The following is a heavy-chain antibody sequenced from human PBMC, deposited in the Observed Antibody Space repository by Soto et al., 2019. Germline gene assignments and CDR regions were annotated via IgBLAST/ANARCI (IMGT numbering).Heavy chain of an antibody. CDR1: GFNLINSY. V-gene: IGHV3-53*01. J-gene: IGHJ4*02. CDR2: IYSGGST. Sequence: GGSLRLSCAASGFNLINSYMSWVRQAPGKGLEWVSVIYSGGSTFYADSVKGRFTISRDNSNSKVSLEMNNLRAEDTAVYYCARDFTGYFDYWGQGALVTVSS. CDR3: ARDFTGYFDY.